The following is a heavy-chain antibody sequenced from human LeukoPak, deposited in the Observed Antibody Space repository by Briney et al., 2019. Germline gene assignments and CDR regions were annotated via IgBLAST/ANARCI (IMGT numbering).Heavy chain of an antibody. CDR2: IYYSGST. CDR1: GGSISSYY. D-gene: IGHD3-3*01. Sequence: PSETLSLTCTVSGGSISSYYWSWIRQPPGKGLEWIGYIYYSGSTNYNPSLKSRVTMSVDLSENHMSLDLTSVTAADTAVYYCAREGGFYRHLDYMGRGTLVTVSS. J-gene: IGHJ4*02. V-gene: IGHV4-59*12. CDR3: AREGGFYRHLDY.